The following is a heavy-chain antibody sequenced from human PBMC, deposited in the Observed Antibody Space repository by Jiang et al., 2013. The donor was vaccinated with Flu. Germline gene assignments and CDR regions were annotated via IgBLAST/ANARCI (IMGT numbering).Heavy chain of an antibody. Sequence: GAEVKKPGSSVKVSCKASGGTFSSYAISWVRQAPGQGLEWMGGIIPIFGTANYAQKFQGRVTITADESTSTAYMELSSLRSEDTAVYYCARAPLYCSGGSCYWFDYWGQGTLVTVSS. CDR1: GGTFSSYA. D-gene: IGHD2-15*01. CDR2: IIPIFGTA. J-gene: IGHJ4*02. V-gene: IGHV1-69*01. CDR3: ARAPLYCSGGSCYWFDY.